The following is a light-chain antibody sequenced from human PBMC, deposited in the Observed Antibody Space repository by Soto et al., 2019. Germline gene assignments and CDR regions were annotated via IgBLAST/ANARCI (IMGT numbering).Light chain of an antibody. CDR2: GAS. Sequence: EIVMTQSPATLSVSPGVGATLSCRASQSISSNLAWYQQRPCQVPRRLIYGASTRATGIPARFSGSASGTEFTLTISALQSEDFAVYYGQQYNNCPRTFGQGTKVEIK. CDR1: QSISSN. CDR3: QQYNNCPRT. V-gene: IGKV3-15*01. J-gene: IGKJ1*01.